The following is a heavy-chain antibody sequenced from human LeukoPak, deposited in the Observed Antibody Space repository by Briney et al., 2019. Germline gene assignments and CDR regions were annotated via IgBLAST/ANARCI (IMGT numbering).Heavy chain of an antibody. CDR1: GFTFSGYG. D-gene: IGHD6-13*01. CDR2: IRYDGSNK. J-gene: IGHJ5*02. CDR3: AKGYGQRLVNNWFDP. V-gene: IGHV3-30*02. Sequence: GGSLRLSCAASGFTFSGYGMHWVRQAPGKGLEWVAFIRYDGSNKYYADSVKGRFTISRDNSKNTLYLQMNSLRAEDTAVYYCAKGYGQRLVNNWFDPWGQGTLVTVSS.